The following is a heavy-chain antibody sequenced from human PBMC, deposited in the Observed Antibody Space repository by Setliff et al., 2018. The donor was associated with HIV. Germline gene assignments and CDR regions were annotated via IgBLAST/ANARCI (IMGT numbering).Heavy chain of an antibody. CDR2: IYYSGST. Sequence: PSETLSLTCTVSGGSISSYYWSWIRQPPGKGLEWIGYIYYSGSTNYNPSLKSRVTISVDTSKNQFSLKLISVTAADQGVYYCARVPVAGANWFDPWGLGTLVTVSS. J-gene: IGHJ5*02. CDR1: GGSISSYY. D-gene: IGHD2-21*01. V-gene: IGHV4-59*08. CDR3: ARVPVAGANWFDP.